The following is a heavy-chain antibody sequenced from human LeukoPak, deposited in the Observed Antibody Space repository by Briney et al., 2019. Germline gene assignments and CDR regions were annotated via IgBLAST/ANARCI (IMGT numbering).Heavy chain of an antibody. D-gene: IGHD1-26*01. Sequence: SKTLSLTCTVTGGSVRSGGYYWSWIRQSPGRGLEWIAYVSYSGSTNYNPSLKSRVTISVDASKNQFSLKLSSVTAADTAVYFCARPWIVGASLGAFDLWGQGTMVTVSS. CDR3: ARPWIVGASLGAFDL. CDR1: GGSVRSGGYY. V-gene: IGHV4-61*08. CDR2: VSYSGST. J-gene: IGHJ3*01.